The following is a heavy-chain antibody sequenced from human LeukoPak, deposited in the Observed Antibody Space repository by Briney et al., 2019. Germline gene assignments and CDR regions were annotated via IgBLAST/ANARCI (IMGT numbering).Heavy chain of an antibody. V-gene: IGHV4-30-2*01. CDR2: IYHSGST. CDR3: ARASQLLYGWDY. J-gene: IGHJ4*02. Sequence: SETLSLTCAVSGGSISSGGYSWSWIRQPPGKGLEWIGYIYHSGSTYYRPSLKSRVTISVDRSKNQFSLKLSSVTAADTAVYYCARASQLLYGWDYWGQGTLVTVSS. CDR1: GGSISSGGYS. D-gene: IGHD2-2*02.